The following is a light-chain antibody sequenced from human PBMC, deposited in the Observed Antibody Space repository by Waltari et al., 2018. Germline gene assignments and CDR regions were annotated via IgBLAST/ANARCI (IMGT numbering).Light chain of an antibody. CDR2: GGS. CDR1: SSDVGGYNL. J-gene: IGLJ3*02. V-gene: IGLV2-23*01. Sequence: QSALTQPASVSGSPGQSITISCTGTSSDVGGYNLVSWYQQHPDTAPKLIIYGGSKRPSGVSNRFSGSKSGNTASLTISGLQAEDEAAYYCCSYTTSITWVFGGGTKLTVL. CDR3: CSYTTSITWV.